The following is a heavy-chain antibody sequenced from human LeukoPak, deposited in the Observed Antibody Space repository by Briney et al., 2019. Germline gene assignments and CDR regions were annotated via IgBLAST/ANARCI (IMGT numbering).Heavy chain of an antibody. CDR2: ISSSSPYT. J-gene: IGHJ6*02. Sequence: PGGSLRLSCAASGFTFSSYGINWVRQAPGKGLEWVSSISSSSPYTYYADSVKGRFTLSRDNAKISLYLQMNSLRAEDTAVYYCARGIELFDTADYYYYGMDVWGQGTTVTVSS. D-gene: IGHD5-18*01. CDR1: GFTFSSYG. V-gene: IGHV3-21*01. CDR3: ARGIELFDTADYYYYGMDV.